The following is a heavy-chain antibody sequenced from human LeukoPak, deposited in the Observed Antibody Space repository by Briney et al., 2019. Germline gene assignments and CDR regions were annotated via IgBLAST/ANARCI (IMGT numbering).Heavy chain of an antibody. D-gene: IGHD7-27*01. V-gene: IGHV3-74*01. Sequence: PGGCLRLSCAASGFSFSSYWMHWVRQAPGKGPVWVSLISNDESTIIYADSVKGRFTISRDNAKNTLYLQMSSLRAEDTAVYYCARDVGTWGQGTLVTVSS. CDR3: ARDVGT. CDR2: ISNDESTI. CDR1: GFSFSSYW. J-gene: IGHJ5*02.